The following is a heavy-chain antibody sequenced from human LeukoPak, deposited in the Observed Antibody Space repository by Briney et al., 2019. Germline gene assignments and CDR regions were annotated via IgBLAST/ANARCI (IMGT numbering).Heavy chain of an antibody. Sequence: PSETLSLTCAVYGGSFSGYYWSWIRQPPGKGLEWIGEINHSGSTNYNPSLKSRVTISVDTSKNQFSLKLSSVTAADTAVYYCARVVTLTGYYYFDYWRQGTLVTVSS. J-gene: IGHJ4*02. CDR2: INHSGST. CDR1: GGSFSGYY. D-gene: IGHD3-9*01. CDR3: ARVVTLTGYYYFDY. V-gene: IGHV4-34*01.